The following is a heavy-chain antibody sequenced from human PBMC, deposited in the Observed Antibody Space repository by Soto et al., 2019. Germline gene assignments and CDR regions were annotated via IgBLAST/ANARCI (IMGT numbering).Heavy chain of an antibody. CDR3: ARVLPYYYDSSGYSHYFDY. D-gene: IGHD3-22*01. J-gene: IGHJ4*02. V-gene: IGHV1-18*01. CDR1: GYTFTSYG. CDR2: ISAYNGNT. Sequence: QVQLVQSGAEVKKPGASVKVSCKASGYTFTSYGISWVRQAPGQGLEWMGWISAYNGNTNYAQKLQGRVTMTTDTSTSTAYMEVRSLRSDDTAVYYCARVLPYYYDSSGYSHYFDYWGQGTLVTVSS.